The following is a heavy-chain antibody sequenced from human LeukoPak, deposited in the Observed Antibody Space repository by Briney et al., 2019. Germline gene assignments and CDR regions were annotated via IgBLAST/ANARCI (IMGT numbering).Heavy chain of an antibody. CDR2: INHSGST. CDR3: TREGGNRDGYSSDY. V-gene: IGHV4-34*01. D-gene: IGHD5-24*01. CDR1: GGSFSGYY. Sequence: SETLSLTCAVYGGSFSGYYWSWIRQPPGKGLEWIGEINHSGSTNYNPSLKSRVTISVDTSKNQFSLKLSSVTAADTAVYYCTREGGNRDGYSSDYWGQGTLVTVSS. J-gene: IGHJ4*02.